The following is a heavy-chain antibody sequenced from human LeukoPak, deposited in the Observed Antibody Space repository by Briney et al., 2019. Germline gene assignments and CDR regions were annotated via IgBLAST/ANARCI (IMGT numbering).Heavy chain of an antibody. CDR1: GGSISSYY. V-gene: IGHV4-59*01. CDR2: IYYSGST. D-gene: IGHD6-13*01. J-gene: IGHJ5*02. CDR3: ARVGYSSSWYITVDP. Sequence: SETLSFTCTVSGGSISSYYWSWIRQPPGKGLEWIGYIYYSGSTNYNPSLKSRVTISVDTSKNQFSLKLSSVTAADTAVYYCARVGYSSSWYITVDPWGQGTLVTVSS.